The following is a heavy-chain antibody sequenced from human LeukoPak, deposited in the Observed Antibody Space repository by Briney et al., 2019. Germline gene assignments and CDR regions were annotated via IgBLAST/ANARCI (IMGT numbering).Heavy chain of an antibody. J-gene: IGHJ4*02. D-gene: IGHD6-19*01. Sequence: GGSLRLSCAASGFTLNIYSMNWVRQAPGKGLEWVSYIGPGSNTIFYADSVKGRFTISRDNAKSSLFLQMNSLRDEDTAVYYCARERGYSSGWYLDYWGQGTLVTVSS. CDR3: ARERGYSSGWYLDY. CDR2: IGPGSNTI. V-gene: IGHV3-48*02. CDR1: GFTLNIYS.